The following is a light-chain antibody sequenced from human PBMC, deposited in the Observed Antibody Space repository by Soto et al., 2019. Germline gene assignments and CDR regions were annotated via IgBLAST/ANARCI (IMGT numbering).Light chain of an antibody. Sequence: DIVMTQSPDSLAVSLGERATINCKSSQSVLYSPNNKNYLAWYQQKAGQPPKLLIYWASTRESGVPDRFSGSGSGTDFTLTISSLQAEDVAIYYCQQYYSTPGTFGQGTKVEIK. CDR3: QQYYSTPGT. CDR2: WAS. V-gene: IGKV4-1*01. CDR1: QSVLYSPNNKNY. J-gene: IGKJ1*01.